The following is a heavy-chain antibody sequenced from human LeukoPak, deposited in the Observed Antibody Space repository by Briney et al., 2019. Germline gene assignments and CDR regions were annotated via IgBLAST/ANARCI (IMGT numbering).Heavy chain of an antibody. CDR2: IIPIFGTA. Sequence: SVKVSCKASGGTFSSYAISWVRQAPGQGLEWMGRIIPIFGTANYAQKFQGRVTITTDESTSTAYMELSSLRSEDTAVYYCARDFWVATIMKSPGSFDYWGQGTLVTVSS. CDR3: ARDFWVATIMKSPGSFDY. J-gene: IGHJ4*02. D-gene: IGHD5-12*01. V-gene: IGHV1-69*05. CDR1: GGTFSSYA.